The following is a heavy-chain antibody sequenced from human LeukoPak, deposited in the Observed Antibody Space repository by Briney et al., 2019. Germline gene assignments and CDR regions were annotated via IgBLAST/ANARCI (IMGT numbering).Heavy chain of an antibody. CDR2: TSSSDGNT. D-gene: IGHD1-20*01. Sequence: QPGGSLRLSCAASAFTVNTYAMSWVRQAPGKGLQWVSGTSSSDGNTYYADSVKGRFTISRDNSKDTLYMQMNSLRAEDTAVYYCAKDGKTRNWSCFQAKPVYWGQGTLVTVSS. J-gene: IGHJ4*02. CDR1: AFTVNTYA. CDR3: AKDGKTRNWSCFQAKPVY. V-gene: IGHV3-23*01.